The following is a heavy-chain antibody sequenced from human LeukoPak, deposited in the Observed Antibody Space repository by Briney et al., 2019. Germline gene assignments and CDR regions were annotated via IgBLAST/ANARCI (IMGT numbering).Heavy chain of an antibody. J-gene: IGHJ4*02. V-gene: IGHV3-48*01. CDR2: ISSSSSTI. CDR3: ARDQVVTTVTTTFDY. D-gene: IGHD4-11*01. CDR1: GFTFSSYS. Sequence: GGSLRLSRAASGFTFSSYSMNWVRQAPGKGLEWVSYISSSSSTIYYADSVKGRFTISRDNAKNSLYLQMNSLRAEDTAVYYCARDQVVTTVTTTFDYWGQGTLVTVSS.